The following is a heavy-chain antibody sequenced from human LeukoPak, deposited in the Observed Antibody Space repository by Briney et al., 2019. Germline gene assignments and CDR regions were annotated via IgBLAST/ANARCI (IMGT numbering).Heavy chain of an antibody. J-gene: IGHJ4*02. V-gene: IGHV1-2*02. CDR1: GYTFTGYY. D-gene: IGHD4-17*01. Sequence: ASVKVSCKASGYTFTGYYMHWARQAPGQGLEWMGWINPKSGGTNYAQKFQGRVTMTRDTSISTAYMDLSRLTSDDTAVYYCARTSEGVTTFDYWGQGTLVTVSS. CDR2: INPKSGGT. CDR3: ARTSEGVTTFDY.